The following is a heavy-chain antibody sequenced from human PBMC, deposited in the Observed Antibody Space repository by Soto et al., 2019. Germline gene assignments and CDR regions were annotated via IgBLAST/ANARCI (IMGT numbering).Heavy chain of an antibody. D-gene: IGHD3-22*01. J-gene: IGHJ4*02. CDR1: GFTFSSYS. Sequence: GGSLRLSCAASGFTFSSYSMNWVRQAPGKGLEWVSYISSSSSTIYYADSVKGRFTISRDNAKNSLYLQMNSPRDEDTAVYYCARXYDSSGYYYGGPWAFDYWGQGTLVTVSS. V-gene: IGHV3-48*02. CDR2: ISSSSSTI. CDR3: ARXYDSSGYYYGGPWAFDY.